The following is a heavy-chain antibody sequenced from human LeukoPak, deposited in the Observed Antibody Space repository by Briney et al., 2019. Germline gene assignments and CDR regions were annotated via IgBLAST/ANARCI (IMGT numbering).Heavy chain of an antibody. J-gene: IGHJ6*02. V-gene: IGHV3-33*01. CDR2: IWYDGSNK. Sequence: GGSLRLSCAASGFTFSSYGMHWVRQAPGKGLEWVAVIWYDGSNKYYADSVKGRFTISRDNSKNTLYLQMNSLRAEDTAVYYCARDRGRVFRGVISYYYGMDVWGQGTTVTVSS. CDR3: ARDRGRVFRGVISYYYGMDV. D-gene: IGHD3-10*01. CDR1: GFTFSSYG.